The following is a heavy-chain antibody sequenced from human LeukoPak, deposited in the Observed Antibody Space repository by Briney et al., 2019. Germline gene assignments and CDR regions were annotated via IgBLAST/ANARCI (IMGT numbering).Heavy chain of an antibody. J-gene: IGHJ4*02. D-gene: IGHD6-19*01. CDR2: MNPNNGNT. CDR1: GYTFTSYD. CDR3: ARGRYSSGWSRATDYYFDY. Sequence: GASETVSCKSSGYTFTSYDINWVRQATAQGLEWMGWMNPNNGNTGYAQKFQGSVTITRGTSISTAYMELSSLSSEDTAVYYCARGRYSSGWSRATDYYFDYWGQGTLVTVSS. V-gene: IGHV1-8*03.